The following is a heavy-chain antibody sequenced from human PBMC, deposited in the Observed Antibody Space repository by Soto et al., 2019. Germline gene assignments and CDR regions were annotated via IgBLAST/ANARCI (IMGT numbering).Heavy chain of an antibody. J-gene: IGHJ6*02. V-gene: IGHV3-23*01. CDR3: AKHRIMTFLGVPIVAYYGFDV. D-gene: IGHD3-3*01. CDR1: GFTFSDYA. CDR2: INGGGAST. Sequence: QPGGSLRLSCAASGFTFSDYAMSWVRQAPGKGLEWVSAINGGGASTYYADSVKGRFTISRDNSKDTLYLRLNSLRAEDTAVYYCAKHRIMTFLGVPIVAYYGFDVWDQGATLTVSS.